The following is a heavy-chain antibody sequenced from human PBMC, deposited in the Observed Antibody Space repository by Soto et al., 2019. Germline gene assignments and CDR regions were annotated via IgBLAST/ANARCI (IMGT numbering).Heavy chain of an antibody. V-gene: IGHV3-74*01. CDR1: GFTFSSYW. D-gene: IGHD4-17*01. CDR2: INSDGSST. CDR3: AREDYGDYGFDVVDC. J-gene: IGHJ4*02. Sequence: EVQLVESGGGLVQPGGSLRLSCAASGFTFSSYWMHWVRQAPGKGLVWVSRINSDGSSTSYADSVKGRFTISRDNAKNTRYVQMNGLRAEDTAVYYCAREDYGDYGFDVVDCWGQGTLVTVSS.